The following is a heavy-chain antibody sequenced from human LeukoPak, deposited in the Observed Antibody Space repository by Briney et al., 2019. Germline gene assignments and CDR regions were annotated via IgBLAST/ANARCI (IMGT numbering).Heavy chain of an antibody. V-gene: IGHV4-59*08. CDR1: GGSISSYY. Sequence: SETLSLTRTVSGGSISSYYWSWIRQPPGKGLEWIGYIYYSGSTNYNPSLKSRVTISVDTSKNQFSLKLSSVTAADTAVYYCARQRFLEWLPNPYYYYGMDVWGQGTTVTVSS. CDR3: ARQRFLEWLPNPYYYYGMDV. CDR2: IYYSGST. J-gene: IGHJ6*02. D-gene: IGHD3-3*01.